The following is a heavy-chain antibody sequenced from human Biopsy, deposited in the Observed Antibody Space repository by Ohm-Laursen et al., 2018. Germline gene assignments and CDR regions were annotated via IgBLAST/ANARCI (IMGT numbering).Heavy chain of an antibody. J-gene: IGHJ5*02. Sequence: SDTLSLTWTVSGGSISSSTTYYWAWLRQPPGKGLEWIGSIYNTETTFYNPFLKSRVTISVDTSTNQFSLKVSSVTAADTALYFCARHPTGFWFDPWGHGTLVTVSS. CDR2: IYNTETT. CDR3: ARHPTGFWFDP. V-gene: IGHV4-39*01. CDR1: GGSISSSTTYY.